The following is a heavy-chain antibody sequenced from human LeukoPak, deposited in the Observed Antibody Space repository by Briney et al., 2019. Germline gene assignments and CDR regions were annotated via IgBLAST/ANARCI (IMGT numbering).Heavy chain of an antibody. CDR1: GGTFSSYA. CDR2: VIPIFGTA. V-gene: IGHV1-69*13. CDR3: ASRDYGDYVDDDAEYFQH. Sequence: ASVKVSCKASGGTFSSYAISWVRQAPGQGLEWMGGVIPIFGTANYAQKFQGRVTITADESTSTAYMELSSLRSEDTAAYYCASRDYGDYVDDDAEYFQHWGQGTLVTVSS. J-gene: IGHJ1*01. D-gene: IGHD4-17*01.